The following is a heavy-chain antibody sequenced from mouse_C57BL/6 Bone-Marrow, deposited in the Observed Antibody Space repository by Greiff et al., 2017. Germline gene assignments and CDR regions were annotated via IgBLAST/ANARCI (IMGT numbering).Heavy chain of an antibody. V-gene: IGHV6-6*01. CDR2: IRNKANNHAT. D-gene: IGHD1-1*02. J-gene: IGHJ4*01. Sequence: EVQGVESGGGLVQPGGSMRLSCAASGFTFSDAWMDWVRQSPEKGLEWVAEIRNKANNHATYYAESVKGRFTISRDDSKSSVYLQMNSLRADDTGIYYCTRLGSFYAMDYWGQGTSVTVAS. CDR1: GFTFSDAW. CDR3: TRLGSFYAMDY.